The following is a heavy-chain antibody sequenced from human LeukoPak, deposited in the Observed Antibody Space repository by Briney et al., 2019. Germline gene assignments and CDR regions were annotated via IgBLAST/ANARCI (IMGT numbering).Heavy chain of an antibody. CDR1: GYTFTSYY. CDR3: AREVGYCSGGSCRYYLDY. Sequence: ASVKVSCKASGYTFTSYYMHWVRQAPGQGLEWMGIINPSGGSTSYAQKFQGRVTMTRDTSTSTVYMELSSLRSEDTAVYYCAREVGYCSGGSCRYYLDYWGQGTLVTVSS. J-gene: IGHJ4*02. CDR2: INPSGGST. D-gene: IGHD2-15*01. V-gene: IGHV1-46*01.